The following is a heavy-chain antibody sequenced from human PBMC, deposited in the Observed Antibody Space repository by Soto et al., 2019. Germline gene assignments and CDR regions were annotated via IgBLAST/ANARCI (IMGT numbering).Heavy chain of an antibody. V-gene: IGHV5-51*07. D-gene: IGHD3-16*01. CDR1: GYSFCSYS. CDR3: VRHAWGMHRCDY. J-gene: IGHJ4*02. Sequence: QPRTIYRRTSGYSFCSYSTDWLQKMPGKGLEWMGIIYPDDSDTRYNPTFQGQVTISADKSISTAYLQWNTLKASDTAKYYCVRHAWGMHRCDYWGRGTLLTVSS. CDR2: IYPDDSDT.